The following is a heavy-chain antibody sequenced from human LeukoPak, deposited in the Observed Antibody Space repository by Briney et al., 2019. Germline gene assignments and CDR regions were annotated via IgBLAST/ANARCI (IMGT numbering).Heavy chain of an antibody. CDR1: GFTFSSYG. J-gene: IGHJ3*02. Sequence: PGGSLRLSCAASGFTFSSYGMHWVRQAPGKGLEWVAFIRYDGSNKYDADSVKGRFTISRDNAKNSLYLQMNSLRAEDTAVYYCARDQNTYNSRNRMSSFDIWGQGTMVTVS. CDR2: IRYDGSNK. CDR3: ARDQNTYNSRNRMSSFDI. V-gene: IGHV3-30*02. D-gene: IGHD1-14*01.